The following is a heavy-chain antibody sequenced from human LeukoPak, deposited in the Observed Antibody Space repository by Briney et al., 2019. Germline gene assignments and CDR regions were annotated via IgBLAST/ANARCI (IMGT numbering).Heavy chain of an antibody. CDR3: ARQEYCSGGSCYTWFDP. V-gene: IGHV5-51*01. J-gene: IGHJ5*02. CDR2: IYPADSDI. Sequence: PGESLKISCKGSGYSINNYWIGWVRQMPGKGLEWMGIIYPADSDIRYSPSFQGQVTISADKSISTAYLQWSSLKDSDTAMYYCARQEYCSGGSCYTWFDPWGQGTLVIVSS. CDR1: GYSINNYW. D-gene: IGHD2-15*01.